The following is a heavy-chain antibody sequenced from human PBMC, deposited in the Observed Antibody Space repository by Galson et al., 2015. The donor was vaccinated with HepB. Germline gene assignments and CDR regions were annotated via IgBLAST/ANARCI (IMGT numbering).Heavy chain of an antibody. CDR2: ISAYNGNT. CDR1: GYTFTSYG. D-gene: IGHD6-19*01. V-gene: IGHV1-18*04. J-gene: IGHJ4*02. CDR3: ARDLVSNSGWDLRY. Sequence: SVKVSCKASGYTFTSYGVNWVRQVPGQGLEWLGWISAYNGNTNYAQKLQGRVTVTTDTSTSTAYMELRSLRSDDTAVYYCARDLVSNSGWDLRYWGQGTLVTVSS.